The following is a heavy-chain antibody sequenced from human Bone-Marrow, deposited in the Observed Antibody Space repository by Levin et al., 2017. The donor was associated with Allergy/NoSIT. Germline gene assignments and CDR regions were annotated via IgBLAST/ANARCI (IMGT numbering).Heavy chain of an antibody. D-gene: IGHD3/OR15-3a*01. CDR1: GFTFDDHA. J-gene: IGHJ3*02. Sequence: GGSLRLSCAASGFTFDDHAMHWVRQAPGKGLEWVSGISWNSGSIGYADSVKGRFTISRDNAKNSLYLQMNSLRTEDTALYYCAREKFDFGATFDSWGQGTMVTVSS. V-gene: IGHV3-9*01. CDR2: ISWNSGSI. CDR3: AREKFDFGATFDS.